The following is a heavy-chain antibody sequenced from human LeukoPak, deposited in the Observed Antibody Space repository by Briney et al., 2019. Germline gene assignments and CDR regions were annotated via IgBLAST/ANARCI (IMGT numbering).Heavy chain of an antibody. D-gene: IGHD3-22*01. J-gene: IGHJ4*02. CDR1: GFTFDDYA. Sequence: GGSLRLSCAASGFTFDDYAMHWVRQAPGKGLEWVSGISWNSGSIGYADSVKGRFTISRDNAKNSLYLQMNSLRAEDTALYYCAEGDSSGYFAVSDYWGQGTLVTVSS. CDR3: AEGDSSGYFAVSDY. CDR2: ISWNSGSI. V-gene: IGHV3-9*01.